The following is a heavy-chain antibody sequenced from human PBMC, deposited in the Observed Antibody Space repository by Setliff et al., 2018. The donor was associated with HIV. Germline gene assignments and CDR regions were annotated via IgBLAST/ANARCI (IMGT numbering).Heavy chain of an antibody. Sequence: ASVKVSCKASGDTFSNYAISWVRQAPGQGLEWMGWISANNGNTNYAQKFQGRVTMTTDTTTSTAYMELRSLRSDDTAVYYCARVVVAATTWYFDLWGRGTLVTVSS. J-gene: IGHJ2*01. V-gene: IGHV1-18*04. D-gene: IGHD2-15*01. CDR3: ARVVVAATTWYFDL. CDR2: ISANNGNT. CDR1: GDTFSNYA.